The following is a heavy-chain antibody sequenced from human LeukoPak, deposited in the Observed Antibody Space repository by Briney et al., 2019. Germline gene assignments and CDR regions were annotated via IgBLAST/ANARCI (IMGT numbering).Heavy chain of an antibody. V-gene: IGHV4-59*11. CDR1: GGSMATHH. CDR3: TTIKRGNIFGYFDF. Sequence: PSETLSLTCTVSGGSMATHHWNWIRQTPGKGLEWIGYVFDSGRTKENPSLKSRVTLSADTSKNQLSLRLSSVTAADTAVYYCTTIKRGNIFGYFDFWGQGILVTVSS. J-gene: IGHJ4*02. CDR2: VFDSGRT. D-gene: IGHD5-18*01.